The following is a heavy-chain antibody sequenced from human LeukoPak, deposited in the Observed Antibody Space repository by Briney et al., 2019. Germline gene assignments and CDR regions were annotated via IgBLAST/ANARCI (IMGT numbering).Heavy chain of an antibody. Sequence: ASVKVSCKASGYTFTGYYMHWVRQAPGQGLEWMGWISAYNGNTNYAQKLQGRVTMTTDTSTSTAYMELRSLRSDDTAVYYCARARNYYDSSGYPLFDPWGQGTLVTVSS. CDR3: ARARNYYDSSGYPLFDP. CDR2: ISAYNGNT. CDR1: GYTFTGYY. V-gene: IGHV1-18*04. D-gene: IGHD3-22*01. J-gene: IGHJ5*02.